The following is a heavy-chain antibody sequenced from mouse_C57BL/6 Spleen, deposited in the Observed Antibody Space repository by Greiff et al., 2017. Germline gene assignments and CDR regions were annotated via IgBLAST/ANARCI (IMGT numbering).Heavy chain of an antibody. CDR2: INPNNGGT. CDR3: ARAIDGLYAMDY. J-gene: IGHJ4*01. CDR1: GYTFTDYY. V-gene: IGHV1-26*01. D-gene: IGHD2-12*01. Sequence: EVQLQQSGPELVKPGASVKISCKASGYTFTDYYMNWVKQSHGKSLEWIGDINPNNGGTSYNQKFKGKAKFTVDKASSTAYMELRSLTSEDPAVYYCARAIDGLYAMDYWGQGTSVTVSS.